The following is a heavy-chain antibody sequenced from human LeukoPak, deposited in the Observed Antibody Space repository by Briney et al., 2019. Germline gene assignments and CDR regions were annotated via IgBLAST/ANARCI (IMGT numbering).Heavy chain of an antibody. CDR3: ARGAPYDSSGYYYGYCYYYMDV. Sequence: PSETLSLTCAVYGGSFSGYYWSWIRQPPGKGLEWIGEINHSGSTNYNPSLKSRVTISVDTSKNQFSLKLSSVTAADTAVYYCARGAPYDSSGYYYGYCYYYMDVWGKGTTVTVSS. D-gene: IGHD3-22*01. CDR1: GGSFSGYY. CDR2: INHSGST. V-gene: IGHV4-34*01. J-gene: IGHJ6*03.